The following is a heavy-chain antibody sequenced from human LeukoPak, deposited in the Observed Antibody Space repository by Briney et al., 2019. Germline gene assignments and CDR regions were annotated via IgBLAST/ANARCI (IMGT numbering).Heavy chain of an antibody. D-gene: IGHD3-16*01. Sequence: GGSLRLSCAASGFTFSSYWMSWVRQAPGKGLEWVANIKQDGSEKYYVDSVKGRFTISRDDAKNSLYLQMNSLRAEDTAVYYCARDRRGENYYYYYYMDVWGKGTTVTVSS. CDR2: IKQDGSEK. CDR1: GFTFSSYW. J-gene: IGHJ6*03. CDR3: ARDRRGENYYYYYYMDV. V-gene: IGHV3-7*01.